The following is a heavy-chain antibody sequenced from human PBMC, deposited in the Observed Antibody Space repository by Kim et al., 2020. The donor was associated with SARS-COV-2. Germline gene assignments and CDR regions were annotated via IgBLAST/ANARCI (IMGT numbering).Heavy chain of an antibody. J-gene: IGHJ6*02. D-gene: IGHD2-15*01. CDR1: GYTFTSYD. CDR2: MNPNSGNT. CDR3: ARGPYCSGGSCYPHYYYYGMDV. Sequence: ASVKVSCKASGYTFTSYDINWVRQATGQGLEWMGWMNPNSGNTGYAQKFQGRVTMTRNTSISTAYMELSSLRSEDTAVYYCARGPYCSGGSCYPHYYYYGMDVWGQGTTVTV. V-gene: IGHV1-8*01.